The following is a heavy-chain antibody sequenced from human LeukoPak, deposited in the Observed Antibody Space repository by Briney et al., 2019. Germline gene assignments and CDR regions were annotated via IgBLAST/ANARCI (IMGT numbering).Heavy chain of an antibody. CDR3: ARLNLVIDGNNPYYHMDV. D-gene: IGHD2/OR15-2a*01. V-gene: IGHV3-7*01. CDR1: GFIFRNYW. Sequence: GGSLRLSCAASGFIFRNYWMSCVRQAPGKGLEWVATIKQDGSDKYYVDSVKGRFTISRDNAKNSLFLDMNSLRAEDTAVYYCARLNLVIDGNNPYYHMDVWGKGTTVTVSS. J-gene: IGHJ6*03. CDR2: IKQDGSDK.